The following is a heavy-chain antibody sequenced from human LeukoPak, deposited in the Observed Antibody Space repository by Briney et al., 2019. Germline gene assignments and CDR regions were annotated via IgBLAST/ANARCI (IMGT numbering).Heavy chain of an antibody. Sequence: SETLSLTCTVSGGSISSHYWSWIRQPPGKGLEWIGYIYYSGSTNYNPSLKSRVTISVDTSKNQFSLKLSSVTAADTAVYYCARSRGGNVDYWGQGTLVTVSS. J-gene: IGHJ4*02. CDR2: IYYSGST. V-gene: IGHV4-59*11. CDR1: GGSISSHY. CDR3: ARSRGGNVDY. D-gene: IGHD4-23*01.